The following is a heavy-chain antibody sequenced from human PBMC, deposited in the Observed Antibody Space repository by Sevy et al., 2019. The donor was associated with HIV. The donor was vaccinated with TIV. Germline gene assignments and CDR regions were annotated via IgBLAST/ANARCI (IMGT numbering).Heavy chain of an antibody. J-gene: IGHJ5*02. V-gene: IGHV6-1*01. CDR1: GDSVSSNSAA. D-gene: IGHD2-15*01. Sequence: QSQTLSLTCAISGDSVSSNSAAWNWIRQSPSRGLEWLGRTYYRSKWYNDYAVSVKSRITINPDTSKNQFSLQLNSVTPEDTAVYYCARTYCSGGSCYLNWFDPWGQGTLVTVSS. CDR3: ARTYCSGGSCYLNWFDP. CDR2: TYYRSKWYN.